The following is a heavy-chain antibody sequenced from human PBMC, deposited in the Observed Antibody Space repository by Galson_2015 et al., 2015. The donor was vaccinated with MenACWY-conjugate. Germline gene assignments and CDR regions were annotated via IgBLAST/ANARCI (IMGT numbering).Heavy chain of an antibody. CDR1: GFTLSSYW. V-gene: IGHV3-7*03. Sequence: SLRLSCAASGFTLSSYWMNWVRQAPGKGLEWVTKINQDGSEEYYVDSVKGRFTISRDNAKNSLYLQMNSLRAEDTAVYYCARDQIFDYWGQGTLVTVSS. CDR2: INQDGSEE. CDR3: ARDQIFDY. J-gene: IGHJ4*02.